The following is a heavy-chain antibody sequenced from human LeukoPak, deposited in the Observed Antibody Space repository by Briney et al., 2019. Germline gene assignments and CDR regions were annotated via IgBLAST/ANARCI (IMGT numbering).Heavy chain of an antibody. J-gene: IGHJ5*02. V-gene: IGHV4-39*01. D-gene: IGHD3-10*01. CDR1: SGSISSRSFH. CDR2: VFHSGST. CDR3: APLQWFGVLSFSWFDP. Sequence: SETLSLTCTVSSGSISSRSFHWGWIRQPPGKVLEWIGTVFHSGSTYYNPSLESRITISVDTSKNQFSLKLRSVTAADTALYFCAPLQWFGVLSFSWFDPWGQGTLVTVFS.